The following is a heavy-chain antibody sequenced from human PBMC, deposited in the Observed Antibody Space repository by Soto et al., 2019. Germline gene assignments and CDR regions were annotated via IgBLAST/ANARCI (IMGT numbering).Heavy chain of an antibody. D-gene: IGHD3-3*01. CDR2: INHSGST. CDR1: GGSFSGYY. J-gene: IGHJ5*02. CDR3: ESLEWLLSWFDP. V-gene: IGHV4-34*01. Sequence: SETLSLTCAVYGGSFSGYYWSWIRQPPGKGLEWIGEINHSGSTNYNPSLKSRVTISVDTSKNQFSLKLSSVTDADTAVYYCESLEWLLSWFDPWGKXTLGTVSS.